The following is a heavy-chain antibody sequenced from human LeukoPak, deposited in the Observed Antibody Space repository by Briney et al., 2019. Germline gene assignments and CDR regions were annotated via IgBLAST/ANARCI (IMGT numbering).Heavy chain of an antibody. J-gene: IGHJ3*02. CDR1: GFTFSSYA. CDR2: ISYDGSNK. V-gene: IGHV3-30-3*01. Sequence: PGRSLRLSCAASGFTFSSYAMHWVRQAPGKGLEWVAVISYDGSNKYYADSVKGRFTISRDNSKNTLYLQMNSLRAEDTAVYYCARPDSSKGGAFDIWGQGTMVTVSS. CDR3: ARPDSSKGGAFDI. D-gene: IGHD6-19*01.